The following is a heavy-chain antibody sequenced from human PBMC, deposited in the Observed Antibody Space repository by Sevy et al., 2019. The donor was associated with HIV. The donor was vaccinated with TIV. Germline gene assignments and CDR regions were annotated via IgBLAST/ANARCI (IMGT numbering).Heavy chain of an antibody. D-gene: IGHD6-13*01. Sequence: SETLSLTCAVYGGSFSGDYWSWIRQPPGKGLEWIGESNQSGSTNYYPSLKSRVTISVDTSKNQFSLKLSSVTAADTAVYYCARASIAAPGAPFDYWGQGTLVTVSS. CDR1: GGSFSGDY. CDR3: ARASIAAPGAPFDY. CDR2: SNQSGST. J-gene: IGHJ4*02. V-gene: IGHV4-34*01.